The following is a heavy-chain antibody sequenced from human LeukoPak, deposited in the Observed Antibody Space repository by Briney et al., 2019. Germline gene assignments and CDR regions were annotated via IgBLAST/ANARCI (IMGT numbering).Heavy chain of an antibody. V-gene: IGHV1-58*01. Sequence: SVKVSCKASGFTFTSSAVQWVRQARGQRLEWIGWIVVGSGNTNYAQKFQERVTITRDMSTSTAYMELSSLRSEDTAVHYCAAFGSYYASGTGGYWGQGTLVTVSS. CDR2: IVVGSGNT. D-gene: IGHD1-26*01. CDR1: GFTFTSSA. J-gene: IGHJ4*02. CDR3: AAFGSYYASGTGGY.